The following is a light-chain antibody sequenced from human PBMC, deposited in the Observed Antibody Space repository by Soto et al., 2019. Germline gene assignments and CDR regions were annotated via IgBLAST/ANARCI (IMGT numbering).Light chain of an antibody. Sequence: DIQMTQSPSTLSASVGDRVTITCRASQSIDNWLSWYQQKPGKAPKLLCSAASTLETGAPARFSGSASGTETTITITSMKPDDFATYYCQQFSSYSTFGQGTKVEIK. CDR3: QQFSSYST. CDR1: QSIDNW. J-gene: IGKJ1*01. CDR2: AAS. V-gene: IGKV1-5*01.